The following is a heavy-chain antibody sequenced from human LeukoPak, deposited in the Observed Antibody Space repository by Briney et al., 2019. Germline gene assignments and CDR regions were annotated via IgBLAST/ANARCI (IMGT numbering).Heavy chain of an antibody. J-gene: IGHJ6*02. CDR1: GGSISSSSYY. V-gene: IGHV4-39*07. CDR2: IYYSGST. D-gene: IGHD6-25*01. Sequence: SETLYLTCTVSGGSISSSSYYWGWIRQPPGKGLEWIGSIYYSGSTYYNPSLKSRVTISVDTSKNQFSLKLSSVTAADTAVYYCARHSGYAMDVWGQGITVTVS. CDR3: ARHSGYAMDV.